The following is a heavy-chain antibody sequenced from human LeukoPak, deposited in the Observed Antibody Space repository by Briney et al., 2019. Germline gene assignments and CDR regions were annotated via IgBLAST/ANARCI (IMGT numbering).Heavy chain of an antibody. J-gene: IGHJ4*02. D-gene: IGHD2-15*01. V-gene: IGHV3-74*01. CDR1: GNYW. CDR3: ARGGRVTRFDY. CDR2: INSDGSWT. Sequence: GGSLRLSCAASGNYWMHWVRQAPGKGLVWVSHINSDGSWTSYADSVKGRFTISKDNAKNTVYLQMNSLRAEDTAVYYCARGGRVTRFDYWGQGTLVTVSS.